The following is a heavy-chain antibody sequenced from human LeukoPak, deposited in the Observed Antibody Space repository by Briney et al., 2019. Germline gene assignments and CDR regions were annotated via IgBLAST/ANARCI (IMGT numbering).Heavy chain of an antibody. Sequence: PSETLSLTCTVSGGSASSGSYYWSWIWQPPGKGLEWIGYIYYSGSAKYNPSLKSRVTISVDTSKNQFSLKLTSVTAADTAVYYCARGFGDWGLSWFDPWGQGTLVTVSS. J-gene: IGHJ5*02. CDR2: IYYSGSA. CDR1: GGSASSGSYY. V-gene: IGHV4-61*01. CDR3: ARGFGDWGLSWFDP. D-gene: IGHD3-10*01.